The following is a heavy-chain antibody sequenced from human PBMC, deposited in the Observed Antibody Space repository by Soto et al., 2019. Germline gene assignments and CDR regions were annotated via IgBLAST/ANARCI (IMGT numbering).Heavy chain of an antibody. CDR1: GDSLNSGAYY. V-gene: IGHV4-61*03. CDR2: IYHTGST. CDR3: ARSWGGDGYSH. D-gene: IGHD2-15*01. Sequence: QVQLLESGPGLVKPSETLTLTCNVSGDSLNSGAYYWTWIRQSPGRGLEWIGHIYHTGSTNYIPSLRSRLTISLDTSKNHFSLTVKSVSAVETGVYYCARSWGGDGYSHWGQGALVTVSS. J-gene: IGHJ4*02.